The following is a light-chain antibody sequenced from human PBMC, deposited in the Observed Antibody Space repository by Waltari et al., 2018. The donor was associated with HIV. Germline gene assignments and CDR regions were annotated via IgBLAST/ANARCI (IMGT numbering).Light chain of an antibody. Sequence: ALIQPSSVSGSPGQSITISCTLTGDDLGFSKFVPWYKQHPGNAPQLMIYGVGFRPSGVPSRFSGSRSGNTASLTIFGLQAEDEADYYCCSFTKSDSLVFGGGTKLTVL. CDR2: GVG. V-gene: IGLV2-14*03. J-gene: IGLJ2*01. CDR1: GDDLGFSKF. CDR3: CSFTKSDSLV.